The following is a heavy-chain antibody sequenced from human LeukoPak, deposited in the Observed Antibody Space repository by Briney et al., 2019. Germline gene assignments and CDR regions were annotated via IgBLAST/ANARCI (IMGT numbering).Heavy chain of an antibody. CDR2: ISYDGSNK. D-gene: IGHD3-10*01. J-gene: IGHJ5*02. CDR1: GFTFSSYG. CDR3: ARDLVVRGRWSWFDP. V-gene: IGHV3-30*03. Sequence: GGSLRLSCAASGFTFSSYGMHWVRQAPGKGLEWVAVISYDGSNKYYADSVKGRFTISRDNSKNTLYLQMNSLRVEDMAVYYRARDLVVRGRWSWFDPRGQGTLVTGSS.